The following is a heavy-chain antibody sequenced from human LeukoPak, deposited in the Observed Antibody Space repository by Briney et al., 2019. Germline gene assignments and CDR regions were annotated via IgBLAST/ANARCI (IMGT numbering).Heavy chain of an antibody. J-gene: IGHJ4*02. D-gene: IGHD3-3*01. CDR3: ARGVSSGFYFDY. V-gene: IGHV4-30-4*08. Sequence: SETLSLTCTVSGGSISSGDYYWSWIRQPPGKGLEWIGYIYYSGSTYYNPSLKSRVTISVDRSKNQFSLKLSSVTAADTAVYYCARGVSSGFYFDYWGQGTLVTVSS. CDR2: IYYSGST. CDR1: GGSISSGDYY.